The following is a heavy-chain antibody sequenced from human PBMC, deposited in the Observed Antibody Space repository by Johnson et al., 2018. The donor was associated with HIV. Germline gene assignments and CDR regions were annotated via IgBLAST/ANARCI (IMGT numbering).Heavy chain of an antibody. J-gene: IGHJ3*02. CDR1: GFTFSSYW. V-gene: IGHV3-7*05. CDR3: ARAGGDVVVVVTAFDI. Sequence: VQLVESGGGLVQPGGSLRLSCAASGFTFSSYWMSWVRQAPGKGLEWVANIKQDGSEKYYVDSVKGRFTISRDNAKNSVYLQMSSLRAEDTAVYYCARAGGDVVVVVTAFDIWGQGTMVTVSS. D-gene: IGHD2-15*01. CDR2: IKQDGSEK.